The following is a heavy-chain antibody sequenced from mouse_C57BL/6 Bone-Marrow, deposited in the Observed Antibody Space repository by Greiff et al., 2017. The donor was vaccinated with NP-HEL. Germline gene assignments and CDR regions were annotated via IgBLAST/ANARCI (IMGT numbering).Heavy chain of an antibody. J-gene: IGHJ4*01. CDR1: GFTFSSYA. D-gene: IGHD2-3*01. CDR2: ISSGGDYI. V-gene: IGHV5-9-1*02. Sequence: EVQLVESGEGLVKPGASLKLSCAASGFTFSSYAMSWVRQTPEKRLEWVAYISSGGDYIYYADTVKGRFTISRDNARNTRYLQMSSLTSEATALYYCTSDGLGDYWGQGTSVTVSS. CDR3: TSDGLGDY.